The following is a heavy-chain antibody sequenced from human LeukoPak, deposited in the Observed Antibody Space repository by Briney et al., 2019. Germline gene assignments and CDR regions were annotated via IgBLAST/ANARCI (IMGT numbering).Heavy chain of an antibody. CDR1: GYTFTSYA. CDR2: IIPFLGTT. CDR3: TIIPNVILFTHYFEY. D-gene: IGHD2-21*01. Sequence: SVTVSCTASGYTFTSYAMNWVRQAPGQGLEWMGCIIPFLGTTNYAQKFQGRVTITADEPTRTAYMELTYVRSDDTAVYYCTIIPNVILFTHYFEYWGQGTLVTVSS. V-gene: IGHV1-69*11. J-gene: IGHJ4*02.